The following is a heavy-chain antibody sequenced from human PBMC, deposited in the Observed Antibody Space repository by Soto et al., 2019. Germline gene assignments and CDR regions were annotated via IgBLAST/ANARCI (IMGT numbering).Heavy chain of an antibody. J-gene: IGHJ4*01. V-gene: IGHV1-69*08. CDR3: AIDRYAYGSGSTIDY. Sequence: QVQLVQSGAEVKKPGSSVKVSCKASGGTFSSYTVSWVRQAPGQGLEWMGRIVTILGVPNYAPRFQGRVTITADRGTNTAYMELSSLRSEDTVVYYCAIDRYAYGSGSTIDYWGHVTLVTVSS. CDR1: GGTFSSYT. D-gene: IGHD3-10*01. CDR2: IVTILGVP.